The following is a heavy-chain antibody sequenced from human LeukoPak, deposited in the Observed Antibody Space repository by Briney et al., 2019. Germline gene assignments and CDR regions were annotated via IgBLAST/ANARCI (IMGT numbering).Heavy chain of an antibody. CDR3: ARGELGYCSGGSWYSGINWLDP. J-gene: IGHJ5*02. Sequence: PSETLSLTCAVYGGSFSGYYWSWILQPPAKGLEWIGEIHHSGSTNYNSSLKSRVTISVDTSKNHFSLKLNSVTAADTAVYYCARGELGYCSGGSWYSGINWLDPWGERTPVSVSS. V-gene: IGHV4-34*01. D-gene: IGHD2-15*01. CDR2: IHHSGST. CDR1: GGSFSGYY.